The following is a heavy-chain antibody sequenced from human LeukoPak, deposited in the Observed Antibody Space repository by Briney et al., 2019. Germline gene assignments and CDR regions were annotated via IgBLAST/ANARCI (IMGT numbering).Heavy chain of an antibody. Sequence: GGSLGLSCATSGFSFSDYYMSWIRQAPGKGLECVSFISASGTSISYADSVKGRFTISRDSAKNSLYLQMNSLRPEDTAVYYCARHCTRASCYSFDYWGQGTLVTISS. V-gene: IGHV3-11*04. D-gene: IGHD2-2*01. J-gene: IGHJ4*02. CDR3: ARHCTRASCYSFDY. CDR1: GFSFSDYY. CDR2: ISASGTSI.